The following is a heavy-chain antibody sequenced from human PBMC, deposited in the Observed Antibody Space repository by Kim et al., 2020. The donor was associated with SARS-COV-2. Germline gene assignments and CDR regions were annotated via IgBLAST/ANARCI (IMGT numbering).Heavy chain of an antibody. Sequence: SETLSLTCTVSGGSISSSSYYWGWIRQPPGKGLEWIGSIYYSGSTYYNPSLKSRVTISVETSKNQFSLKLSSVTAADTAVYYCARSYCSSTSCYGWFDPWGQGTLVTVSS. CDR1: GGSISSSSYY. CDR3: ARSYCSSTSCYGWFDP. J-gene: IGHJ5*02. V-gene: IGHV4-39*01. CDR2: IYYSGST. D-gene: IGHD2-2*01.